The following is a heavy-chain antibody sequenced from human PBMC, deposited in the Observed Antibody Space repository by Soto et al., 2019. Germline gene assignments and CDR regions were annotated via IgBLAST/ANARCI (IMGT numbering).Heavy chain of an antibody. CDR1: GYTFTGYY. Sequence: GASVKVSCRASGYTFTGYYMHWVRQAPGQGLEWMGWMNPGSGDTGYAQKFQGRVTMTRDISIATAYMELNNLRSDDSAIYYCARMETFGSLNWFDPWGQGTLVTVSS. CDR3: ARMETFGSLNWFDP. D-gene: IGHD3-16*01. CDR2: MNPGSGDT. J-gene: IGHJ5*02. V-gene: IGHV1-2*02.